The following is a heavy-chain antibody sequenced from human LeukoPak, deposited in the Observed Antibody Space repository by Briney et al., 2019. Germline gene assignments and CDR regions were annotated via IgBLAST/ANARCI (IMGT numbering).Heavy chain of an antibody. CDR2: ISSSSSYI. V-gene: IGHV3-21*01. Sequence: GGSLRLSCAASGFTFSSYSMNWVRQAPGEGLEWVSSISSSSSYIYYADSVKGRFTISRDNAKNSLYLQMNSLRAEDTAVYYCARSITMIELDYWGQGTLVTVSS. CDR1: GFTFSSYS. D-gene: IGHD3-22*01. CDR3: ARSITMIELDY. J-gene: IGHJ4*02.